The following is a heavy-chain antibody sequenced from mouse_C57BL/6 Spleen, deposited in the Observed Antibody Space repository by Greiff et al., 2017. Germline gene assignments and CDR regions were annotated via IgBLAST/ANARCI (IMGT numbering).Heavy chain of an antibody. J-gene: IGHJ2*01. Sequence: EVKLMESGGGLVKPGGSLKLSCAASGFTFSSYTMSWVRQTPEKRLEWVATISGGGGNTYYPDSVKGRFPFSRDNAKNTLYLQMNSLRSEDTALYYCASHYYGRGRDYFDYWGQGTTLTVSS. D-gene: IGHD1-1*01. CDR2: ISGGGGNT. CDR1: GFTFSSYT. V-gene: IGHV5-9*01. CDR3: ASHYYGRGRDYFDY.